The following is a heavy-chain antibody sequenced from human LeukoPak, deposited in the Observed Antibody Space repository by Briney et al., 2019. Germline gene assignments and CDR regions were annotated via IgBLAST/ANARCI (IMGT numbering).Heavy chain of an antibody. Sequence: RGSLRLSCSASGFTFSSYAMHWVRQAPGKGLEYVSAISSHGGSTYYADSVKGRFTISRDNSKNTLYLQMSSLRAEDTAVYYCVKDEAPYYYDSSGYYFGDWGQGTLVTVSS. CDR2: ISSHGGST. V-gene: IGHV3-64D*09. CDR1: GFTFSSYA. D-gene: IGHD3-22*01. CDR3: VKDEAPYYYDSSGYYFGD. J-gene: IGHJ4*02.